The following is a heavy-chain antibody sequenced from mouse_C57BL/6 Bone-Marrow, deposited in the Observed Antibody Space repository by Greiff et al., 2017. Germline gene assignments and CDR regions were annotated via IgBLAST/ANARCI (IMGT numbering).Heavy chain of an antibody. CDR3: ARREVTGRLAY. J-gene: IGHJ3*01. CDR1: GYTFTSYW. D-gene: IGHD4-1*01. CDR2: IDPSDSET. V-gene: IGHV1-52*01. Sequence: QVQLQQPGAELVRPGSSVKLSCKASGYTFTSYWMHWVKQRPIQGLEWIGNIDPSDSETHYNQKFKDKATLTVDKSSSTAYMQLSSLTSEDTAVYYCARREVTGRLAYWGQGTLVTVAA.